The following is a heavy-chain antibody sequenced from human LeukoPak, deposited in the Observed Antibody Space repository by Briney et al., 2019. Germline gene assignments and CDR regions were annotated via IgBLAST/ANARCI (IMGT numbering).Heavy chain of an antibody. J-gene: IGHJ4*02. V-gene: IGHV1-69*13. CDR1: GGTFSSYA. Sequence: ASVKVSCKASGGTFSSYAISWARQAPGQGLEWMGGIIPIFGTANYAQKFQGRVTIAADESTSTAYMELSSLRSEDTAVYYCASTIFGVVIIGALSYWGQGTLVTVSS. CDR3: ASTIFGVVIIGALSY. CDR2: IIPIFGTA. D-gene: IGHD3-3*01.